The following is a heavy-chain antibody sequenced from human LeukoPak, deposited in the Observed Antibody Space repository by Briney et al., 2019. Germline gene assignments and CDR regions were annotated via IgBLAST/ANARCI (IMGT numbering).Heavy chain of an antibody. CDR2: ISYDGSNK. D-gene: IGHD3-10*01. J-gene: IGHJ4*02. V-gene: IGHV3-30*18. CDR1: GFIFSSYW. Sequence: GGSLRLSCAASGFIFSSYWMSWVRQAPGKGLEWVAVISYDGSNKYYADSVKGRFTISRDNSKNTLYLQMNSLRAEGTAVYYCANNHETYYYGSGSYRFDYWGQGTLVTVSS. CDR3: ANNHETYYYGSGSYRFDY.